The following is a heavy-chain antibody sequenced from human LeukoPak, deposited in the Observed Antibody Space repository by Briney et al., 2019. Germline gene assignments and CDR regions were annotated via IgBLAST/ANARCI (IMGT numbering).Heavy chain of an antibody. CDR2: ISGSGGST. CDR1: GFTFSSYA. Sequence: GGSLKLSCAASGFTFSSYALSWVPQAPGKGLEWVPAISGSGGSTYYADSVKGRFTISRDNSKNTLYLQMNSLRAEDTAVYYCAKSALYCSSTSCYLFDYWGQGTLVTVSS. D-gene: IGHD2-2*01. CDR3: AKSALYCSSTSCYLFDY. V-gene: IGHV3-23*01. J-gene: IGHJ4*02.